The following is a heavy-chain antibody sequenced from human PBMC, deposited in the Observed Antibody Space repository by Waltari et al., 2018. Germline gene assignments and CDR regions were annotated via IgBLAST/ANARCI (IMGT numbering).Heavy chain of an antibody. D-gene: IGHD2-8*01. CDR1: GDSISRGYY. CDR3: ARGSCTYGLCSQFYYYYYMDV. J-gene: IGHJ6*03. V-gene: IGHV4-38-2*02. Sequence: QLQLQESGPGLARPSETLSLNCSVSGDSISRGYYWAWIRQPPGKGRGWIGSVYQTGIHHYKPSLESRLRISGDASMRQFSLELNSVTAADTAVYFCARGSCTYGLCSQFYYYYYMDVWGKGTAVTVSS. CDR2: VYQTGIH.